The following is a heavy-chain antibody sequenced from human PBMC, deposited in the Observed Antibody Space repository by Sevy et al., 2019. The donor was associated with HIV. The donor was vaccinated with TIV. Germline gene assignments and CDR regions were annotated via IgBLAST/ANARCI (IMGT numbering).Heavy chain of an antibody. CDR2: IKDDGSEK. CDR1: GFTFSGNW. CDR3: ARDAGYCSSTSCYRGDYFDY. Sequence: GGSLRLACAASGFTFSGNWMSWVRQAPGKGLEWVADIKDDGSEKYYVDSVKGRFTISRDNAKKSLYLQMNNLRAEDTAVYYCARDAGYCSSTSCYRGDYFDYWGQGTLVTVSS. D-gene: IGHD2-2*02. V-gene: IGHV3-7*01. J-gene: IGHJ4*02.